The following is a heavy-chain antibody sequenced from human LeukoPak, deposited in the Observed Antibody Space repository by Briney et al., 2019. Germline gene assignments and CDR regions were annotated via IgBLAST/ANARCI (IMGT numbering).Heavy chain of an antibody. J-gene: IGHJ5*02. Sequence: GGSLRLSCAASGFAFSTCSMNWVRQAPGKGLEWVSSISSSGRYLYCGDSVKGRFTISRDNARNSLYLQMNSLRAEDTAVYYCARSYGDFEHWFDPWGQGTLVAVSS. CDR1: GFAFSTCS. D-gene: IGHD4-17*01. CDR2: ISSSGRYL. CDR3: ARSYGDFEHWFDP. V-gene: IGHV3-21*06.